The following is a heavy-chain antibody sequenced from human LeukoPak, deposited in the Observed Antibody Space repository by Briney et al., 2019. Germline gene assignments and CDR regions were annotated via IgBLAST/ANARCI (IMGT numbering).Heavy chain of an antibody. CDR3: GHPELP. D-gene: IGHD1-1*01. CDR1: GFTFSSYA. J-gene: IGHJ4*02. Sequence: GSLRLSCAASGFTFSSYAMSWVRQAPGKGLEWVSGITSSGTHTYYVDSVKGRFTISRDNSKNMLYVQMTSLRAEDTAVYYCGHPELPWGQGTLVTVSS. CDR2: ITSSGTHT. V-gene: IGHV3-23*01.